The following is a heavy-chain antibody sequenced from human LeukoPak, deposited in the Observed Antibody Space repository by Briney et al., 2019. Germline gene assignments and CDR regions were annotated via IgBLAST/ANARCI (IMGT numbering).Heavy chain of an antibody. J-gene: IGHJ4*02. Sequence: ASVTVSCKASGYTFTGYYMHWVRQAPGQGLEWMGWINPNSGGTNYAQKFQGRVTMTRDTSISTAYMELSRLRSDDTAVYYCARGSTPTIFGVVIDYPPFHFDYWGRGTLVTVSS. D-gene: IGHD3-3*01. CDR3: ARGSTPTIFGVVIDYPPFHFDY. V-gene: IGHV1-2*02. CDR2: INPNSGGT. CDR1: GYTFTGYY.